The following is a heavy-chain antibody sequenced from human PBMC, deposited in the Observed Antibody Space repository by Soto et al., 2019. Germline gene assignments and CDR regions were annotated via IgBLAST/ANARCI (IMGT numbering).Heavy chain of an antibody. V-gene: IGHV3-23*01. J-gene: IGHJ4*02. CDR2: ISAGGGTT. D-gene: IGHD6-13*01. Sequence: EVQLLESGGGLVHPGGSLRLSCGASGFTFSTYAMNWVRQAPGKGLEWVSGISAGGGTTYYADSVKGRFTISRDNSKNTLYLQMNGLRAEDTGVYYCVRDAEKVPSGQHMVHGDYWGQGTLVTVSS. CDR1: GFTFSTYA. CDR3: VRDAEKVPSGQHMVHGDY.